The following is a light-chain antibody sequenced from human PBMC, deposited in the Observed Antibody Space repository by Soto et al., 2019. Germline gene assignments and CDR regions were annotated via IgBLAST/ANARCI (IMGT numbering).Light chain of an antibody. CDR1: QGISNY. CDR3: QKYDSAPLT. J-gene: IGKJ4*01. Sequence: DIQMTQSPSSLSAFVGDRITITCRASQGISNYLAWYQQKPGKVPKLLIYAASTLQSGVPSRFSGSGSGTDFTLTISILQPEDVATYYYQKYDSAPLTFGVGTKVEIK. CDR2: AAS. V-gene: IGKV1-27*01.